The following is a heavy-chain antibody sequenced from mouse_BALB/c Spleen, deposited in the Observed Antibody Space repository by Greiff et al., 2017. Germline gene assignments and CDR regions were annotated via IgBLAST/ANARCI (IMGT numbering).Heavy chain of an antibody. Sequence: EVKLMESGPSLVKPSQTLSLTCSVTGDSITSGYWNWIRKFPGNKLEYMGYISYSGSTYYNPSLKSRISITRDTSKNQYYLQLNSVTTEDTATYYCARFSSLYYSQSNYYAMDYWGQGTSVTVSS. CDR2: ISYSGST. J-gene: IGHJ4*01. CDR3: ARFSSLYYSQSNYYAMDY. D-gene: IGHD2-12*01. CDR1: GDSITSGY. V-gene: IGHV3-8*02.